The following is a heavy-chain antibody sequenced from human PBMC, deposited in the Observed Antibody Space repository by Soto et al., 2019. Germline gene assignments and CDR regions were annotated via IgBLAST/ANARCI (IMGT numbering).Heavy chain of an antibody. Sequence: AGGSLRLSCAASGFTFSSYAMSWVRQAPGKGLEWVSAISGSGGSTYYADSVKGRFTISRDNSKNTLYLQMNSLRAEDTAVYYCAKGNRIQLWLCYFDYWGQGTLVTVSS. J-gene: IGHJ4*02. CDR2: ISGSGGST. D-gene: IGHD5-18*01. CDR3: AKGNRIQLWLCYFDY. CDR1: GFTFSSYA. V-gene: IGHV3-23*01.